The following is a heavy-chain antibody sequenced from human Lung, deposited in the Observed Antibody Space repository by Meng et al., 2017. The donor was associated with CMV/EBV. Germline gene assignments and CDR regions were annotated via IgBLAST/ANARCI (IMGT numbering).Heavy chain of an antibody. CDR1: GGSFSGYY. CDR2: INHSGST. D-gene: IGHD2-2*01. CDR3: ARGGYCSSTSCYAGRPFDY. Sequence: GSLRLSCAVYGGSFSGYYWSWIRQPPGKGLEWIGEINHSGSTNYNPSLKSRVTISVDTSKNQFSLKLSSVTAADTAVYYCARGGYCSSTSCYAGRPFDYWGQGTXVTVSS. J-gene: IGHJ4*02. V-gene: IGHV4-34*01.